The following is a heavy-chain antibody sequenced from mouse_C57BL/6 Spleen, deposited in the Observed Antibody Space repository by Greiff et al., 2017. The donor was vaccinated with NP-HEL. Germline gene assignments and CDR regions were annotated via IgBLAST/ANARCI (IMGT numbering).Heavy chain of an antibody. CDR3: ARRGPEYYEAMDY. D-gene: IGHD1-1*01. CDR2: IYPRSGNT. CDR1: GYTFTSYG. Sequence: QVQLQQSGAELARPGASVKLSCKASGYTFTSYGISWVKQRPGQGLEWIGEIYPRSGNTYYNEKFKGKATLTADKSSSTAYMELRSLTSEDSAVYFCARRGPEYYEAMDYWGQGTSVTVSS. V-gene: IGHV1-81*01. J-gene: IGHJ4*01.